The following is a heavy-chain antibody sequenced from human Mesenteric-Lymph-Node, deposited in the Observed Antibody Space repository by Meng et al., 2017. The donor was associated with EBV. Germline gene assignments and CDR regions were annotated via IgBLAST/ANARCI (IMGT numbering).Heavy chain of an antibody. CDR1: GSTFTNYG. D-gene: IGHD3-16*01. Sequence: QLVQSGTERKKPGASVKVSFKASGSTFTNYGIIWGRQAPGQGLEWMGWISAYNDNTNYAQKLQGRVTMTTDTSRSTAYMELRSLRSDDTALYYCARNLGMITFGGASDYWGQGTLVTVSS. CDR3: ARNLGMITFGGASDY. V-gene: IGHV1-18*01. CDR2: ISAYNDNT. J-gene: IGHJ4*02.